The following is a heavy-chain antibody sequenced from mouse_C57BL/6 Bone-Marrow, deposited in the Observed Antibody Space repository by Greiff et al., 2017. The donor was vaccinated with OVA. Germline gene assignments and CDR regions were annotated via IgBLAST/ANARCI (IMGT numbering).Heavy chain of an antibody. D-gene: IGHD4-1*01. CDR1: GYTFTSYW. CDR3: ARSRLLLTGTNWYFDV. Sequence: QVQLQQPGAELVKPGASVKLSCKASGYTFTSYWMHWVKQRPGRGLEWIGRIDPNSGGTKYNEKFKSKATLTVDKPSSTAYMQLSSLTSEDSAVYYWARSRLLLTGTNWYFDVWGTGTTVTVSS. CDR2: IDPNSGGT. V-gene: IGHV1-72*01. J-gene: IGHJ1*03.